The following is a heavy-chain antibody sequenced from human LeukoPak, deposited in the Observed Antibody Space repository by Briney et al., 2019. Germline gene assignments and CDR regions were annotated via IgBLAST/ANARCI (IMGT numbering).Heavy chain of an antibody. D-gene: IGHD2-2*02. CDR2: MNPYSGNT. Sequence: ASVKVSCEASGYTFTSYDINWVRQAAGQGLEWMGWMNPYSGNTGFAQKFQGRITMTRSNSISTAYMELGSLTSEDTAVYYCARGSQDCASASCYNFWGQGILVTVSS. CDR1: GYTFTSYD. J-gene: IGHJ4*02. CDR3: ARGSQDCASASCYNF. V-gene: IGHV1-8*01.